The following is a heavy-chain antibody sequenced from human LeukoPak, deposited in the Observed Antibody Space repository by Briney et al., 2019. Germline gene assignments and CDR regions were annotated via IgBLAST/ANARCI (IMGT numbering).Heavy chain of an antibody. CDR3: AREGGGYCSSTSCSTDY. CDR1: GGSFSGYY. D-gene: IGHD2-2*02. CDR2: INHSGST. Sequence: SETLSLTCAVYGGSFSGYYWSWIRQPPGKGLEWIGEINHSGSTNYNPSLKSRVTISVDTSKNQFSLKLSSVTAADTAVYYCAREGGGYCSSTSCSTDYWGQGTLVTVSS. J-gene: IGHJ4*02. V-gene: IGHV4-34*01.